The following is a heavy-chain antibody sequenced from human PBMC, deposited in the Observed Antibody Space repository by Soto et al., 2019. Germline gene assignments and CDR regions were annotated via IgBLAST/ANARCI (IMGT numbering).Heavy chain of an antibody. J-gene: IGHJ2*01. Sequence: SETLSLTCTVSGGSISNYYWTWIRQPPGKGLEWIGYIYYSGYTNHNPSLKSRVTISVDTSKNQFSLKLNSVTAADTAVYYCARARSGSYGFWYFDLWGRGTLVTVSS. CDR2: IYYSGYT. D-gene: IGHD3-10*01. V-gene: IGHV4-59*01. CDR3: ARARSGSYGFWYFDL. CDR1: GGSISNYY.